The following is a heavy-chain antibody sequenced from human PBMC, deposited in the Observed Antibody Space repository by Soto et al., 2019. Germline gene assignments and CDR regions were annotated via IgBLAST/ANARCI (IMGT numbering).Heavy chain of an antibody. CDR1: GYTFTSCG. D-gene: IGHD6-13*01. CDR3: ARAVGSSWYGYYYYYGMDV. V-gene: IGHV1-8*02. CDR2: MNPNSGNT. J-gene: IGHJ6*02. Sequence: ASVKVSCKASGYTFTSCGISWVRQATGQGLEWMGWMNPNSGNTGYAQKFQGRVTMTRNTSISTAYMELSSLRSEDTAVYYCARAVGSSWYGYYYYYGMDVWGQGTTVTVSS.